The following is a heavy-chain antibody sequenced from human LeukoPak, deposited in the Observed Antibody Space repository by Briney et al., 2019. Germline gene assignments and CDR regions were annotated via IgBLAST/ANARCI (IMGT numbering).Heavy chain of an antibody. V-gene: IGHV3-23*01. CDR1: GFTFSSYA. D-gene: IGHD2-2*01. J-gene: IGHJ5*02. CDR3: AKDRHAPGRYCSSTTCFPFDL. CDR2: ISGSGGST. Sequence: GGSLRLSCAASGFTFSSYAMSWVRQAPGKGLEWVSTISGSGGSTYYADSVRGRFTISRDNSKSTPYLQMNSLRAEDTAVYYCAKDRHAPGRYCSSTTCFPFDLWGQGTLVTVSS.